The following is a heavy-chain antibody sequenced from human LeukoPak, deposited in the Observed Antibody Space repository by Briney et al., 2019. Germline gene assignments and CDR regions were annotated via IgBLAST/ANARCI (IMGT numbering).Heavy chain of an antibody. Sequence: PGGSLILSCAASGFTFSSYAMSWVRQAPGRGLEWVSAISGSGGSTYYADSVKGRFTISGDNSKNTLYLQMNSLRAEDTAVYYCAKDLLRFLNYWGQGTLVTVSS. D-gene: IGHD3-3*01. V-gene: IGHV3-23*01. CDR2: ISGSGGST. CDR1: GFTFSSYA. CDR3: AKDLLRFLNY. J-gene: IGHJ4*02.